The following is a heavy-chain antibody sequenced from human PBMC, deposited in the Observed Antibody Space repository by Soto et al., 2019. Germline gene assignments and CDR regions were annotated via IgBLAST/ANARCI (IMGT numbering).Heavy chain of an antibody. Sequence: QVQLQQWGAGLLKPSETLSLTCAVYGGSFSGYYWSWIRQPPGKGLEWIGEINHSGSTNYNPSLKSRVTISVDTSKNQFSLKLSSVTAADTAVYYCARGRTAARAFDYWGQGTLVTVSS. CDR1: GGSFSGYY. CDR3: ARGRTAARAFDY. D-gene: IGHD6-6*01. CDR2: INHSGST. J-gene: IGHJ4*02. V-gene: IGHV4-34*01.